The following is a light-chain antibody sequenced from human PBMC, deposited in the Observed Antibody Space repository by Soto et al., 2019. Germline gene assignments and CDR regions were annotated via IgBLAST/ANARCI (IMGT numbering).Light chain of an antibody. V-gene: IGLV2-8*01. CDR1: SSDVGGYNY. Sequence: QSVLTQPPSASGSPGQSVTISCTGTSSDVGGYNYVSWYQQHPGKAPKLMIYEVSKRPSGVPDRFSVSKSGNTASLTVSGLQAEDEAEYYCSSYAGRVVFGGGTKLTVL. J-gene: IGLJ2*01. CDR2: EVS. CDR3: SSYAGRVV.